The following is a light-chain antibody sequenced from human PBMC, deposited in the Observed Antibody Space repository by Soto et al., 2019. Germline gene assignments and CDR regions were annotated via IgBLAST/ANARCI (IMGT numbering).Light chain of an antibody. J-gene: IGKJ1*01. V-gene: IGKV3-20*01. CDR1: QSVSSSY. CDR3: QQYHTSPLT. Sequence: ESVLTESPGTLSLSPGERDTLSCRASQSVSSSYLAWYQQKPGQAPRLLIHGASSRATGIPDRFSGSGSGTDFTLTISRLEPEDFALYYCQQYHTSPLTFGQGTKV. CDR2: GAS.